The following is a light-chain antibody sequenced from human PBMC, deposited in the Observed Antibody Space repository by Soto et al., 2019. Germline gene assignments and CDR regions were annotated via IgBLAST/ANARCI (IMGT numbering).Light chain of an antibody. CDR3: QQSHSTPLT. Sequence: DIQVTQSPSSLSASVGDTVTITCRASQTITSYLNWYQQKPGKAPRLLIYAASALHTGVPSRFSGRGSGTDFRLIITNLQPDDFATYYCQQSHSTPLTCGGGTKVEVK. V-gene: IGKV1-39*01. J-gene: IGKJ4*01. CDR1: QTITSY. CDR2: AAS.